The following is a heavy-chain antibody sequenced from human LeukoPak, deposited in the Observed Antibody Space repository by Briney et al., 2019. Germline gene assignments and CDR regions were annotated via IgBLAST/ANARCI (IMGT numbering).Heavy chain of an antibody. CDR3: ARGSLREQQLGLLDY. V-gene: IGHV1-69*13. J-gene: IGHJ4*02. CDR2: IIPIFGTA. D-gene: IGHD6-13*01. CDR1: GGTFSSYA. Sequence: SVKVSCTASGGTFSSYAISWVRQAPGQGLEWMGGIIPIFGTANYAQKFQGRVTITADESTSTAYMELSSLRSEDTAVYYCARGSLREQQLGLLDYWGQGTLVTVSS.